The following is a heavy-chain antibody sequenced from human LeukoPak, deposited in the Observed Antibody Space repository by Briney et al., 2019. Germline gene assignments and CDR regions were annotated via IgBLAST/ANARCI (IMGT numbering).Heavy chain of an antibody. CDR2: TSHSDSP. D-gene: IGHD3-16*01. Sequence: SETLSLTCSVSGMSITSRHYSGWIRQSPGKGLEWIGSTSHSDSPYYNPSLESRVTISLDTSRNQFSLKLTSVTAADTAVYYCARDFGETSLPNWFDPWGQGTLVIVSS. CDR3: ARDFGETSLPNWFDP. V-gene: IGHV4-38-2*02. J-gene: IGHJ5*02. CDR1: GMSITSRHY.